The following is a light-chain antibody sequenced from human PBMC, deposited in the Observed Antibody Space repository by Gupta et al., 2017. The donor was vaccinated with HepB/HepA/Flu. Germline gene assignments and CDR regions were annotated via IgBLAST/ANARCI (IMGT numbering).Light chain of an antibody. V-gene: IGKV2-28*01. CDR3: NQTSPTPFT. CDR2: FGS. Sequence: DILMTQSPLSLPVSPGEPASISCRSSQNLRHRSGNNCLDWYLQKPGQSPPLLLYFGSKPASAVPDRCSGCGSGTDFTLEIIRGEAEAVGIYYCNQTSPTPFTFGQGTQLDIK. J-gene: IGKJ5*01. CDR1: QNLRHRSGNNC.